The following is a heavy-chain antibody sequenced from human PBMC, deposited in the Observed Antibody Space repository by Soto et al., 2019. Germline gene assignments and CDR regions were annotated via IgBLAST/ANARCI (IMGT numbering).Heavy chain of an antibody. CDR1: GYTFTNYG. CDR3: ARVRQLVGYFYYYMDV. Sequence: QVQLLQSGAEVKKPGASVKVSCKASGYTFTNYGITWVRQAPGQGLEWMGWISAYNGDTHYTQRLQGRVTMTTDMSTTTAYMEVRGLGSDDTAVYYWARVRQLVGYFYYYMDVWSKGTTVTVSS. CDR2: ISAYNGDT. V-gene: IGHV1-18*01. D-gene: IGHD6-6*01. J-gene: IGHJ6*03.